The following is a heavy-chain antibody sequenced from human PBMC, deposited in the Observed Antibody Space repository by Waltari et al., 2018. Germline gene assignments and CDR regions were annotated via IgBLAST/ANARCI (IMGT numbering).Heavy chain of an antibody. CDR2: IYYSGST. D-gene: IGHD6-25*01. V-gene: IGHV4-39*07. CDR3: ARIAAPYYFDY. Sequence: QLQLQDSGPGLVKPSETLSLTCTVSGGSISSSSYYWGWIRQPPGKGLEWIGSIYYSGSTYYNPSLKSRVTISVDTSKNQFSLKLSSVTAADTAVYYCARIAAPYYFDYWGQGTLVTVSS. CDR1: GGSISSSSYY. J-gene: IGHJ4*02.